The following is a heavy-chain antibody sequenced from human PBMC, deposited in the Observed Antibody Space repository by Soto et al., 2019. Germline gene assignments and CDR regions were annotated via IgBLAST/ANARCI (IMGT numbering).Heavy chain of an antibody. V-gene: IGHV4-39*01. CDR3: ARHVRRLQLSGFDY. CDR2: IYYIGST. D-gene: IGHD5-12*01. J-gene: IGHJ4*02. Sequence: SETLSLTCTVSGGSISSSIYYWGWIRHPPGKGLEWIGSIYYIGSTYYNPSLKSRVTISVDTSKNQFSLKLSSVTAADTAVYYCARHVRRLQLSGFDYWGQGTMVTVSS. CDR1: GGSISSSIYY.